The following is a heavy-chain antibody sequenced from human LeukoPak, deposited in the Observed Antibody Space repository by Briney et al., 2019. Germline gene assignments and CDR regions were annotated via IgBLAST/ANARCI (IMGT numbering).Heavy chain of an antibody. J-gene: IGHJ5*01. CDR1: GFTFSTNA. CDR3: AKDRPNYYHSNGHYYRRDGDS. V-gene: IGHV3-23*01. Sequence: GGSLRLSCDASGFTFSTNAMSWVRQGPGRGLEWVSFILVTVRATYYADSVKGRFTISRDNSRYTLYLQMNSLRAEDTAVYYCAKDRPNYYHSNGHYYRRDGDSWGQGTLVTVSS. D-gene: IGHD3-22*01. CDR2: ILVTVRAT.